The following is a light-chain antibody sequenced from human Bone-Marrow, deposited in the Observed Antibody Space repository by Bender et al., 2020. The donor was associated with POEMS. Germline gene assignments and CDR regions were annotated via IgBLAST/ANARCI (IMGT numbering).Light chain of an antibody. Sequence: QSGLTQPASVSGSPGQSITISCTVTSSDVRSYNLVSWYQQHPGNTPKLMIYEGTKRPSGVSNRFSGSKSGNTASLTISGLQPEDEADYYCCSYVGSLTWVFGGGTKLTVL. J-gene: IGLJ3*02. CDR2: EGT. CDR1: SSDVRSYNL. CDR3: CSYVGSLTWV. V-gene: IGLV2-23*01.